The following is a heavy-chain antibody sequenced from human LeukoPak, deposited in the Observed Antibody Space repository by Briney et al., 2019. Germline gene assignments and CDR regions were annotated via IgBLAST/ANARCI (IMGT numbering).Heavy chain of an antibody. D-gene: IGHD6-19*01. CDR2: INPNSGGT. CDR1: GYTFTGYY. Sequence: ASVKVSCKASGYTFTGYYIHWVRQAPGQGLEWMGWINPNSGGTNYAQKFQGRVTMTRDTSISTAYMELSRLRSDDTAVYYCARESRSGSGWYFDLWGRGTLVTVSS. CDR3: ARESRSGSGWYFDL. V-gene: IGHV1-2*02. J-gene: IGHJ2*01.